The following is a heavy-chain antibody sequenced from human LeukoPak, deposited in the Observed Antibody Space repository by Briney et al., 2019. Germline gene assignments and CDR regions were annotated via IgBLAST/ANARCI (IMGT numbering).Heavy chain of an antibody. CDR2: IIPIFGTA. V-gene: IGHV1-69*05. D-gene: IGHD3-10*01. CDR1: RGTFSSYA. Sequence: SVKVSCKASRGTFSSYAISWLRQPPAQGLEWMGRIIPIFGTANYAQKFQGRVTITTDESTITAYMELSSLRSEDTAVYYCARDKVRGSWFDPWGQGTLVTVSS. J-gene: IGHJ5*02. CDR3: ARDKVRGSWFDP.